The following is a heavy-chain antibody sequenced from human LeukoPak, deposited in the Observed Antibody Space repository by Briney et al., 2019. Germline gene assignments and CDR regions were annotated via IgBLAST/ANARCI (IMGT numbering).Heavy chain of an antibody. CDR1: GFTFSSDA. Sequence: PGGSLRLSCAASGFTFSSDAMSWVRQAPGKGLEWVSTISGGGGTTYYSDSVKGRFTISRDNSKNTLFLQMNSLRAEDTAVYYCAIELERGAFDIWGQGTMVTVSS. J-gene: IGHJ3*02. CDR3: AIELERGAFDI. V-gene: IGHV3-23*01. CDR2: ISGGGGTT. D-gene: IGHD1-1*01.